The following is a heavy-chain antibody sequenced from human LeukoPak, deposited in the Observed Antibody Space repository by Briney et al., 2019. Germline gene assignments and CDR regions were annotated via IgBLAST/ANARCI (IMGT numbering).Heavy chain of an antibody. D-gene: IGHD2-8*01. V-gene: IGHV4-34*01. J-gene: IGHJ5*02. CDR3: ARLRYCTNGVCP. CDR1: GGSFSGYY. CDR2: INHSGST. Sequence: PSETLSLTCAVHGGSFSGYYWSWIRQPPGKGLEWIGEINHSGSTNYNPSLKSRVTISVDTSKNLFSLKLSSVTAADTAVYFCARLRYCTNGVCPWGQGTLVTVSS.